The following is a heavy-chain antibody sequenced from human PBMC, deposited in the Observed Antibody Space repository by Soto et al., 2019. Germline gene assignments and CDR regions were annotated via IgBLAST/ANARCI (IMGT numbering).Heavy chain of an antibody. Sequence: GGSLRLSCAASGFTFSSYGMHWVRQAPGKGLEWVAVISYDGSNKYYADSVKGRFTISRDNSKNTLYLQMNSLRAEDTAVYYCAKFFGPMTTVTTENWFDPWGQGTLVSVSS. CDR1: GFTFSSYG. D-gene: IGHD4-17*01. V-gene: IGHV3-30*18. CDR3: AKFFGPMTTVTTENWFDP. CDR2: ISYDGSNK. J-gene: IGHJ5*02.